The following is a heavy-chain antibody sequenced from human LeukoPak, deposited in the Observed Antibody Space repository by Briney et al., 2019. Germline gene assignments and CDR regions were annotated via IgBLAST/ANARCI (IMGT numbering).Heavy chain of an antibody. CDR3: ARGTFGSGSFNY. CDR1: GGSISNYY. J-gene: IGHJ4*02. D-gene: IGHD3-10*01. V-gene: IGHV4-59*01. Sequence: SETLSLTRTVSGGSISNYYWSWIRQPPGKGLEWIGYVYFTGNTDYNPSLKSRVTISMDTSKNQFSLKLSSVTAADTAVYYCARGTFGSGSFNYWGQGTLVTVSS. CDR2: VYFTGNT.